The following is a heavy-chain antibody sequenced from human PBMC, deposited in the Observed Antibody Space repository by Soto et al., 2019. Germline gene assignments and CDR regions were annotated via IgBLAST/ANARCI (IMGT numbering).Heavy chain of an antibody. Sequence: EVQLVESGGGLVKPGGSLRLSCAASGFTFSNAWMSWVRQAPGKGLEWVGRIKSKTDGGTTDYAKPVQGRFNTERAESRTTLHLQVTSLKTESTTVYYCTTSGGYRKQRNWFDPWGQGTLVTVSS. V-gene: IGHV3-15*01. CDR1: GFTFSNAW. J-gene: IGHJ5*02. CDR2: IKSKTDGGTT. D-gene: IGHD6-19*01. CDR3: TTSGGYRKQRNWFDP.